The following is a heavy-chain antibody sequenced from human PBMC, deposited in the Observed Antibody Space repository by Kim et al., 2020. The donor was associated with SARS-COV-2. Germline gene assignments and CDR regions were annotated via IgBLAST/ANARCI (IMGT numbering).Heavy chain of an antibody. Sequence: ACSGKVRFTISRDNAKNSLYLQMNSLRAEDTAVYYCARDEGYSYGYTFDYWGQGTLVTVSS. V-gene: IGHV3-48*03. D-gene: IGHD5-18*01. J-gene: IGHJ4*02. CDR3: ARDEGYSYGYTFDY.